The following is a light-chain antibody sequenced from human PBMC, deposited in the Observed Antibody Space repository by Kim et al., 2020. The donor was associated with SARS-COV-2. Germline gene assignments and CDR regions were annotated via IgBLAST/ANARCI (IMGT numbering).Light chain of an antibody. CDR1: NIGSKR. J-gene: IGLJ3*02. CDR2: YDR. V-gene: IGLV3-21*04. CDR3: QVWDTSCDHRGV. Sequence: PGKTARMSHGRNNIGSKRVHWYKLKPGEAPLLAIYYDRQRTSGIPERFSGFKSGKTATLINSRVEAGDEADYYCQVWDTSCDHRGVFGGGTQLTVL.